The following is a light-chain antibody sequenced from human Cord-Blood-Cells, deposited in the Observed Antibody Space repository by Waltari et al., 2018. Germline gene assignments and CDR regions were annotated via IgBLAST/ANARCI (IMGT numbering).Light chain of an antibody. V-gene: IGLV2-14*03. Sequence: QSALTQPASVSGSPGQSLTISCTGTSSDVGGYNYVSCYQQHPGKAPKLMIYDVSNRPSGVSNRCSGSEAGNAASLTSSGLQAEDGADYYCSSYTSSSTLVVGVGTKLTVL. CDR2: DVS. CDR3: SSYTSSSTLV. J-gene: IGLJ3*02. CDR1: SSDVGGYNY.